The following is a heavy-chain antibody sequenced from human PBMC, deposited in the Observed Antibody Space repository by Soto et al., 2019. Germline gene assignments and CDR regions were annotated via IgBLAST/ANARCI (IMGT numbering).Heavy chain of an antibody. D-gene: IGHD4-17*01. Sequence: QVQLVQSGPEVRKPGASVRLSCATSGYNFNQYYIHWVRQAPGQGLEWMGIINLRGGTTEYAPKFRGRVTVTGDTSTRTAYMYLSSVISEYTAVYFCARGPDDSDVPRWDHWGQGTLITVSS. CDR2: INLRGGTT. CDR3: ARGPDDSDVPRWDH. V-gene: IGHV1-46*02. CDR1: GYNFNQYY. J-gene: IGHJ4*02.